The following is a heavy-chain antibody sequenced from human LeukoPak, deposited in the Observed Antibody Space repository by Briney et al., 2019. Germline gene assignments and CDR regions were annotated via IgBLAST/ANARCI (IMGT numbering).Heavy chain of an antibody. CDR2: ISWNSGSI. V-gene: IGHV3-9*03. CDR3: AKVKGRYSYGSVAFDI. CDR1: GFTFDDYA. D-gene: IGHD5-18*01. Sequence: PGGSLRLFCAASGFTFDDYAMHWVRQAPGKGLEWVSGISWNSGSIGYADSVKGRFTISRDNAKNSLYLQMNSLRAEDMALYYCAKVKGRYSYGSVAFDIWGQGTMVTVSS. J-gene: IGHJ3*02.